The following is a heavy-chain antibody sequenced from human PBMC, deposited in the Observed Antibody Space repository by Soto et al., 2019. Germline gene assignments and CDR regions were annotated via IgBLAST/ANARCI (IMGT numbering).Heavy chain of an antibody. Sequence: VQLVESGGGLVQPGGSLRLSCAASGFTFSSYWMHWVRQAPGKGLVWVSRINNDGSGTIYADSVKGRFTTSRDNAQNTLYLQMNSLRAEDTAVYYCARSGDWGDWGQGTLVTVSS. CDR2: INNDGSGT. D-gene: IGHD2-21*02. J-gene: IGHJ4*02. CDR3: ARSGDWGD. CDR1: GFTFSSYW. V-gene: IGHV3-74*01.